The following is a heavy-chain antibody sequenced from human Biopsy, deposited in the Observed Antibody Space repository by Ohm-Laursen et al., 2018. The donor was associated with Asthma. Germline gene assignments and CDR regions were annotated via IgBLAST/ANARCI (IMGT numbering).Heavy chain of an antibody. D-gene: IGHD1-1*01. V-gene: IGHV3-30*15. J-gene: IGHJ3*02. CDR2: ISKDASTQ. CDR3: VRDGTDDAFDI. CDR1: GFSFSNFA. Sequence: RSLRLSCSASGFSFSNFAIRWVGQAPGKGLEWVGVISKDASTQDYADSVKGRFTMARDNSKSTLDLQMSSLREEDTAVYYCVRDGTDDAFDIWGQGTVVSVSS.